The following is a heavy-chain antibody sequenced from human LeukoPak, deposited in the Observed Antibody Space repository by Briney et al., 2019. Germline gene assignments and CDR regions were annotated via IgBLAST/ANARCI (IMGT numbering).Heavy chain of an antibody. Sequence: GGSLRLSCAASGFTVSSNYMSWVRQAPGKGLEWVSVIYSGGSTYYADSVKGRFTISRDNSKKTLYLQMDTVRAEDTAVYYCAKAVITGGLFDYWGQGNLVTVSS. CDR1: GFTVSSNY. CDR2: IYSGGST. CDR3: AKAVITGGLFDY. J-gene: IGHJ4*02. V-gene: IGHV3-66*01. D-gene: IGHD3-16*01.